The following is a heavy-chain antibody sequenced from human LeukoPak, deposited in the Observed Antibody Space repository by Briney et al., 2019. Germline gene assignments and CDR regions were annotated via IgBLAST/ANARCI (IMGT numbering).Heavy chain of an antibody. J-gene: IGHJ4*02. V-gene: IGHV4-34*01. D-gene: IGHD5-24*01. CDR3: ARGQFQRDY. CDR1: GGSFSGYY. Sequence: SETLSPXCAVYGGSFSGYYWNWIRQPPGKGLEWIGEINHSGRTKYNPSLKSRVTISVDTSKNQFSLILSSVTAADTAVYYCARGQFQRDYWGQGTLVTVSS. CDR2: INHSGRT.